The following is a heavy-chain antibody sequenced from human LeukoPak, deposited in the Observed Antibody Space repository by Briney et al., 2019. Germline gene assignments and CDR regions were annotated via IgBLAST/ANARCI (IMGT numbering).Heavy chain of an antibody. Sequence: GASVKASCQASGGTFSSYPISWVRQPPGQGLEWMGRIIPIFGIATYAQKFQGRVTITADKPTSTAYMELSSLRSEDTAVYFCAGGDDYGDYWGQGTLVTVSS. CDR2: IIPIFGIA. V-gene: IGHV1-69*04. CDR1: GGTFSSYP. CDR3: AGGDDYGDY. J-gene: IGHJ4*02.